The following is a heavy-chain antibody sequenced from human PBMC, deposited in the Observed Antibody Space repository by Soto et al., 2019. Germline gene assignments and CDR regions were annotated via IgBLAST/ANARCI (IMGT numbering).Heavy chain of an antibody. V-gene: IGHV4-59*01. Sequence: PSETLSLTCTVSGGSISGYYWSWIRQPPGKGLEWIGYIYYSGTTSYNPSLNSRVTISVDTSKNQFSLKVNSVTAADTAVYYCARAEMREAPVDYWGQGTLVTVS. CDR3: ARAEMREAPVDY. CDR1: GGSISGYY. CDR2: IYYSGTT. D-gene: IGHD2-2*01. J-gene: IGHJ4*02.